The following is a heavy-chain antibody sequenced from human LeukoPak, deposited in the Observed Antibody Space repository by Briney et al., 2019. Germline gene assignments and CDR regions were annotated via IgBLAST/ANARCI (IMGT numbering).Heavy chain of an antibody. CDR3: AADARLVVAATPFDY. J-gene: IGHJ4*02. Sequence: ASVKVSCKASGYTFTGYYMHWVRQAPGQGLEWMGIINPSGGSTSYAQKFQGRVTMTRDTSTSTVYMELSSLRSKGTAVYYCAADARLVVAATPFDYWGQGTLVTVSP. D-gene: IGHD2-15*01. V-gene: IGHV1-46*01. CDR1: GYTFTGYY. CDR2: INPSGGST.